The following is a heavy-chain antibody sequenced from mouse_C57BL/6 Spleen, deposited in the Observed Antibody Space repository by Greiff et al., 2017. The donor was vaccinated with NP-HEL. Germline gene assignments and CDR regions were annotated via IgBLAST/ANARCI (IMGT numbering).Heavy chain of an antibody. V-gene: IGHV1-82*01. CDR1: GYAFSSSW. J-gene: IGHJ4*01. D-gene: IGHD1-1*01. CDR2: IYPGDGDT. CDR3: ARRVYGSTYAMDY. Sequence: VQLVESGPELVKPGASVKISCKASGYAFSSSWMNWVKQRPGKGLEWIGRIYPGDGDTNYNGKFKGKATLTADKSSSTAYMQLSSLTSEDSAVYFCARRVYGSTYAMDYWGQGTSVTVSS.